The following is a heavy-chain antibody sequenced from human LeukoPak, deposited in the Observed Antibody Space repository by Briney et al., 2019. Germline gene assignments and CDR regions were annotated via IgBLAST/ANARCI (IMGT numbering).Heavy chain of an antibody. D-gene: IGHD6-19*01. CDR2: IYYSGST. Sequence: SETLSLTCTVSGGSISSYYWSWIRQPPGKGLEWIGYIYYSGSTNYNPSLKSRVTISVDTSKNQFSLKLSSVTAADTAVYYCASVGGSSGWYAPIDWGQGTLVTVSS. J-gene: IGHJ4*02. CDR1: GGSISSYY. V-gene: IGHV4-59*01. CDR3: ASVGGSSGWYAPID.